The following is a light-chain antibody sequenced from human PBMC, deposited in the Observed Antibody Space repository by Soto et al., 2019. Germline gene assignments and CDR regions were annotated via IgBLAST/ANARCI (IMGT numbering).Light chain of an antibody. CDR2: GDN. J-gene: IGLJ3*02. CDR3: AAWDDSLNGWV. V-gene: IGLV1-44*01. CDR1: SSNIGRNA. Sequence: QPVLTQPPSASGTPGQRVTLSCSGSSSNIGRNAVNWYQQLPGTAPKLLIHGDNQRPSGVPDRFSGSKSGTSVSLAISGLQSQDEADYYCAAWDDSLNGWVFGGGTKLTVL.